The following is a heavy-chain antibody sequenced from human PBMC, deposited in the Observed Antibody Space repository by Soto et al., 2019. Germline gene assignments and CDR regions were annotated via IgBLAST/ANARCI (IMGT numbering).Heavy chain of an antibody. V-gene: IGHV4-39*02. Sequence: SETLSLTCTVSGGSISSSTYHWAWIRQPPGKGLEWIASIYYTGTTYYSPSLKSRVTISVDTSKNHFSLKLSSVTAADTAVYYCARVPLGYCSGGSCYLDYYYMDVWGKGTTVTVSS. CDR3: ARVPLGYCSGGSCYLDYYYMDV. J-gene: IGHJ6*03. CDR2: IYYTGTT. CDR1: GGSISSSTYH. D-gene: IGHD2-15*01.